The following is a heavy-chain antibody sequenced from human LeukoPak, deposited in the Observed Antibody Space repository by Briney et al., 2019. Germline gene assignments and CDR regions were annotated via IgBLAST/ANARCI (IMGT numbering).Heavy chain of an antibody. CDR3: ARDGKVATTSPYYYYYYMDV. V-gene: IGHV1-69*13. D-gene: IGHD5-12*01. CDR2: IIPIFGTA. J-gene: IGHJ6*03. Sequence: ASVKVSCKASGGTFSSYAISWVRQAPGQGLEWMGGIIPIFGTANYAQKFQGRVTITADESTSTAYMELSSLRSEDTAVYYCARDGKVATTSPYYYYYYMDVWGKGTTVTISS. CDR1: GGTFSSYA.